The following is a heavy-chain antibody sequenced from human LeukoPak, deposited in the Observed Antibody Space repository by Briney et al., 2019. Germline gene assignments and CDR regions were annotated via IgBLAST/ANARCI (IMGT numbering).Heavy chain of an antibody. CDR2: FDPEDGET. D-gene: IGHD6-19*01. Sequence: ASVRVSCEVSGYTLTELSMHWVRQAPGKGLEWMGGFDPEDGETIYAQKFQGRVTMTEDTSTDTAYMELSSLRSEDTAVYYCATGSYSSGWYDSDYWGQGTLVTVSS. J-gene: IGHJ4*02. CDR1: GYTLTELS. V-gene: IGHV1-24*01. CDR3: ATGSYSSGWYDSDY.